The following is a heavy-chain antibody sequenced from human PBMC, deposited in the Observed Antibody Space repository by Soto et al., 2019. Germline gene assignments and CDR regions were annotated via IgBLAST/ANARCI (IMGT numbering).Heavy chain of an antibody. CDR1: GGSISSGGYY. D-gene: IGHD2-2*01. J-gene: IGHJ5*02. V-gene: IGHV4-31*03. Sequence: SETVSLTCTVSGGSISSGGYYWSWIRQHPGKGLEWIGYIYYSGSTYYNPSLKSRVTISVDTSKNQFSLKLSSVAAADTAVYYCARELGYCISTSCPFDPWGQGTLVTVSS. CDR3: ARELGYCISTSCPFDP. CDR2: IYYSGST.